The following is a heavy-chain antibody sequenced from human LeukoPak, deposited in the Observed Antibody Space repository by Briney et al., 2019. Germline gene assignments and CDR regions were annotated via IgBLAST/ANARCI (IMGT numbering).Heavy chain of an antibody. CDR3: AREEGSLDI. CDR1: GFTFSSYA. CDR2: ISYDGSNK. D-gene: IGHD2-15*01. J-gene: IGHJ3*02. V-gene: IGHV3-30-3*01. Sequence: GGSLRLSCAASGFTFSSYAMHWVRQAPGKGLEWVAVISYDGSNKYYADSVKGRFTISRDNSKNTLYLQMNSLRAEDTAVYYCAREEGSLDIWGQGTMVTVSS.